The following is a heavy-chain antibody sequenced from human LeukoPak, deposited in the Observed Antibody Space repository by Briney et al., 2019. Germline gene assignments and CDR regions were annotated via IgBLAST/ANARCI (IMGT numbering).Heavy chain of an antibody. Sequence: VASVKVSCKASGYTFIGYYMHWVRQAPGQGLEWMGWINPNSGGTNYAQNFQGRVTMTRDTSISTAYMELSRLRSDDTAVYYCARGRDYGSGSPYGVDVWGQGTTVTVSS. CDR2: INPNSGGT. V-gene: IGHV1-2*02. D-gene: IGHD3-10*01. CDR3: ARGRDYGSGSPYGVDV. J-gene: IGHJ6*02. CDR1: GYTFIGYY.